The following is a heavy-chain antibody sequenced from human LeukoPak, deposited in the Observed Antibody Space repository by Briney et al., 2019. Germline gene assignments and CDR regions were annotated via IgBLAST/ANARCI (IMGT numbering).Heavy chain of an antibody. CDR2: IYYSGST. Sequence: SETLSLTCTVSGGSISSYYWSWIRQPPGKGLEWIGYIYYSGSTNYNPSLRSRVTISVDTSKNQFSLDLRSVTAADTAAYYCARGPHYHDSSGYSPSYSYAMDVWGQGTTVTVPS. CDR3: ARGPHYHDSSGYSPSYSYAMDV. V-gene: IGHV4-59*01. D-gene: IGHD3-22*01. CDR1: GGSISSYY. J-gene: IGHJ6*02.